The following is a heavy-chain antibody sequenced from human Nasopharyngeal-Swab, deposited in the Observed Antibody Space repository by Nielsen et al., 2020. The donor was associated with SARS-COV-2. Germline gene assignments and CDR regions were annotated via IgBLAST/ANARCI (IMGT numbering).Heavy chain of an antibody. D-gene: IGHD4-17*01. V-gene: IGHV3-11*06. Sequence: SGAASGFTFSDYYMSWVRQAPGKGLEWISYISSSSRYINYADSVKGRFTISRDNAKNSLYLQMNSLRAEDTAVYYCARVGVGVTTTKGGYFDYWGQGTLVTVSS. CDR3: ARVGVGVTTTKGGYFDY. J-gene: IGHJ4*02. CDR1: GFTFSDYY. CDR2: ISSSSRYI.